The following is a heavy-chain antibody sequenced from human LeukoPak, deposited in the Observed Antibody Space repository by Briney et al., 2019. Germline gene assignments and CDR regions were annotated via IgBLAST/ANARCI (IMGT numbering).Heavy chain of an antibody. CDR2: IYYTGNT. J-gene: IGHJ3*02. CDR3: VRRFAANPRYAFDI. D-gene: IGHD6-25*01. CDR1: GGSISTYY. Sequence: SETLSLTCTVSGGSISTYYWTWIRQPPGKGLEWIGYIYYTGNTNYDPSLKSRVIMSLETSRSQFSLKLSSVTAADTAVYYCVRRFAANPRYAFDIWGQGTTVTVSS. V-gene: IGHV4-59*08.